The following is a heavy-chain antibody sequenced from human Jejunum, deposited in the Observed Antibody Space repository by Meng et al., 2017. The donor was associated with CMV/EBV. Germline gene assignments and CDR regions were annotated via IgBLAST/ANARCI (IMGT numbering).Heavy chain of an antibody. V-gene: IGHV3-11*04. CDR1: SY. CDR2: VSSRVTTE. CDR3: ARVGPYYDFWSGFLVGAMDV. J-gene: IGHJ6*02. D-gene: IGHD3-3*01. Sequence: SYVSWIRQAPGKGLEWVSYVSSRVTTEYYVDSVKGRFTISRDNAKNSLYLQMNSLRAEDTAVYYCARVGPYYDFWSGFLVGAMDVWGQGTTVTVSS.